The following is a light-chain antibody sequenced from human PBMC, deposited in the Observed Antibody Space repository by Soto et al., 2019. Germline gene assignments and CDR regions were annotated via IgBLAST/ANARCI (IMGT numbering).Light chain of an antibody. CDR1: SSDVGGYNY. J-gene: IGLJ2*01. V-gene: IGLV2-14*01. Sequence: QSVLTQPASVSGSPGQSITISCTGTSSDVGGYNYVSWYQQHPGKAPKVMIFDVSNRPSGVSNRFSGSKSGNTASLTISGLQAEDEADYYCSSSSSSSTLVFGGGTKVTVL. CDR2: DVS. CDR3: SSSSSSSTLV.